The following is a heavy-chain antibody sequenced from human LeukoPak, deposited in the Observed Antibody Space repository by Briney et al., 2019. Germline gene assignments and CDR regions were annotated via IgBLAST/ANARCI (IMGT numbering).Heavy chain of an antibody. V-gene: IGHV4-39*01. CDR2: IYYSGST. D-gene: IGHD2-2*01. J-gene: IGHJ5*02. Sequence: SETLSLTCTVSGGSISSSSYYWGWIRQPPGKGLEWIGRIYYSGSTYYNPSLKSRVTISVDTSKNQFSLKLSSVTAADTAVYYCASNIVVVPAAMGTYNWFDPWGQGTLVTVSS. CDR1: GGSISSSSYY. CDR3: ASNIVVVPAAMGTYNWFDP.